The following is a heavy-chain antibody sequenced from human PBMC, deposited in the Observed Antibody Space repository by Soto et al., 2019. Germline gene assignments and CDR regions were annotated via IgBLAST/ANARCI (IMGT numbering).Heavy chain of an antibody. CDR3: ARASSYYDFWSCYSNGMDV. J-gene: IGHJ6*02. Sequence: QVQLQESGPGLVKPSQTLSLTCTVSGGSISSGGYYWSWIRQHPGKGLEWIGYIYYSGSTYYNPSLKSRVTISVDTSKNQFSLKLSSVTAAATAVYYCARASSYYDFWSCYSNGMDVWGQGTTVTVSS. CDR1: GGSISSGGYY. CDR2: IYYSGST. D-gene: IGHD3-3*01. V-gene: IGHV4-31*03.